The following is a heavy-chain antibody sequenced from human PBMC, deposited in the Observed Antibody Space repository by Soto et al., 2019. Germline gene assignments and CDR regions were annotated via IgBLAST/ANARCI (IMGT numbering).Heavy chain of an antibody. CDR2: IIPIFGTA. Sequence: GASVKVSCKASGGTFSSYAISWVRQAPGQGLEWMGGIIPIFGTANYAQKFQGRVTITADESTSTAYMELSSLRSEDTAVYYCAREKVVEQQLVWAQGIDSWGQGTLVNVSS. CDR3: AREKVVEQQLVWAQGIDS. CDR1: GGTFSSYA. J-gene: IGHJ5*01. D-gene: IGHD6-13*01. V-gene: IGHV1-69*13.